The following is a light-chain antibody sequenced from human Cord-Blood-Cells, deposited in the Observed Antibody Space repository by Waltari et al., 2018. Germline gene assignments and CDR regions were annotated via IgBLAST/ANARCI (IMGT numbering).Light chain of an antibody. CDR2: AAS. J-gene: IGKJ2*01. V-gene: IGKV1-39*01. CDR3: QQSYRTPYT. Sequence: DIMMTLSRSSLSASVADRITVTCRASQSISSYLDWYQQKPGKAPKLLIYAASSLHSGVPSRFSCSGSGTDFTLTISSLQPEDFATYYCQQSYRTPYTFGQGTKLDIK. CDR1: QSISSY.